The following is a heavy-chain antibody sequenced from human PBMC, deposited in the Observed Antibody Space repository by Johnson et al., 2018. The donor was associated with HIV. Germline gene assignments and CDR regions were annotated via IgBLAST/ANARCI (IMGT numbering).Heavy chain of an antibody. J-gene: IGHJ3*02. Sequence: QVQLVESGGGLVQPGGSLRLSCAASGFTFSSYGMHWVRQAPGKGLEWVAFIRYDGSTKYSADSVKGRFTISRDNSKNTLYLQMNSLRAGDTAVYYCARSYNWNDGLDAFDIWGQGTMVTVSS. CDR1: GFTFSSYG. D-gene: IGHD1-20*01. V-gene: IGHV3-30*02. CDR2: IRYDGSTK. CDR3: ARSYNWNDGLDAFDI.